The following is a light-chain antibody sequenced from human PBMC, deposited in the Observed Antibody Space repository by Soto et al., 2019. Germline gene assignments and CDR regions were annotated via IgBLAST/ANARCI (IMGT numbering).Light chain of an antibody. CDR2: GAS. Sequence: EIVLTQSPGVLSLSVGERATLSCRASQSVSSSYLAWYQQKPGQAPRLLIYGASSRATGIPDRFSGSGSGTDFTLTISRLEPEDFAVYYCQKYGSSQGITFGQGTRLEIK. CDR3: QKYGSSQGIT. V-gene: IGKV3-20*01. CDR1: QSVSSSY. J-gene: IGKJ5*01.